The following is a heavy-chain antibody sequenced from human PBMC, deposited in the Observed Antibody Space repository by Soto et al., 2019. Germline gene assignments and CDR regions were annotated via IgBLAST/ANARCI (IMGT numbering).Heavy chain of an antibody. CDR1: GFTFSSYD. V-gene: IGHV3-30*18. Sequence: PGGSLRLSCAASGFTFSSYDMHWVRQAPGKGLEWVAVILYTGSNKYFADSVKGRFTTSRDNSKNTLYLQMNSLGAEDTAVYYCAKDRSGSYAFDIWGQGTMVTVSS. CDR2: ILYTGSNK. CDR3: AKDRSGSYAFDI. D-gene: IGHD3-10*01. J-gene: IGHJ3*02.